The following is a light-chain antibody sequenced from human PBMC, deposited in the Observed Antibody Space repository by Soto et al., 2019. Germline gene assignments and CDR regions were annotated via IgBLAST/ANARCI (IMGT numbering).Light chain of an antibody. V-gene: IGLV2-18*01. Sequence: QSVLTQPPSASGSPGQSVTISCTGTKNDIGVYDFVSWYQHHPGKAPRLIIYEVVQRPSGVPDRFSGSKSGNTASLTISGLQAEDEADYYCSLYTSSSTWVFGGGTKLTVL. J-gene: IGLJ3*02. CDR2: EVV. CDR3: SLYTSSSTWV. CDR1: KNDIGVYDF.